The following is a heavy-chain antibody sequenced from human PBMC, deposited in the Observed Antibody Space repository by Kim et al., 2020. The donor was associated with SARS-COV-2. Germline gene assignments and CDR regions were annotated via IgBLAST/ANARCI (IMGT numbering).Heavy chain of an antibody. Sequence: SETLSLTCTVSGGSISSSSYYWGWIRQPPGKGLEWIGSIYYSGSTYYNPSLKSRVTISVDTSKNQFSLKLSSVTAADTAVYYCVDGSGYDAFDYWGQGTLVTVSS. J-gene: IGHJ4*02. CDR1: GGSISSSSYY. CDR2: IYYSGST. CDR3: VDGSGYDAFDY. V-gene: IGHV4-39*07. D-gene: IGHD5-12*01.